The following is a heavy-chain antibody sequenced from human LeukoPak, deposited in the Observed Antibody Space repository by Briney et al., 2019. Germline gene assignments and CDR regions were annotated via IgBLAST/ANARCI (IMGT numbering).Heavy chain of an antibody. CDR3: AKASATPYDAFDI. Sequence: GRSLRLSCAASGFTFSSYAMHWVRQAPGKGLEWVAVISYDGSNKYYADSVKGRFTISRDNSKNTLYLQMNSLRAEDTAVYYCAKASATPYDAFDIWGQGTMVTVSS. CDR2: ISYDGSNK. J-gene: IGHJ3*02. V-gene: IGHV3-30*18. D-gene: IGHD2-15*01. CDR1: GFTFSSYA.